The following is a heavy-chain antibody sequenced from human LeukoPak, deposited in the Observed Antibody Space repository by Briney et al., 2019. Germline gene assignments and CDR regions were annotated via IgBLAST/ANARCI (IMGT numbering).Heavy chain of an antibody. Sequence: GGSLRLSCAASGFTFSSYGMHWVRQAPGKGLEWVAFIRYDGSNKYYADSVKGRFTISRDNSKNTLYLQMNSLRAEDTAVYYCAKEYSSGYVYNWFDPWGQGTLVTVSS. CDR2: IRYDGSNK. CDR3: AKEYSSGYVYNWFDP. CDR1: GFTFSSYG. J-gene: IGHJ5*02. V-gene: IGHV3-30*02. D-gene: IGHD3-22*01.